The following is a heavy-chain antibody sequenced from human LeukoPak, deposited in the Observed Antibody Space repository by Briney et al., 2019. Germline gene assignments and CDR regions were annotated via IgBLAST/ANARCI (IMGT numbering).Heavy chain of an antibody. D-gene: IGHD5-12*01. CDR3: ARVLDSPDIEDAFDT. Sequence: ASVKVSCKASGYTFTSYVMNWVRQAPGQGLEWMGWINTNTGNPTYAQAFTGRFVFSLDTTVSTAYLQISSLKAEDTAVYYCARVLDSPDIEDAFDTWGQGTMVTVSS. J-gene: IGHJ3*02. V-gene: IGHV7-4-1*02. CDR1: GYTFTSYV. CDR2: INTNTGNP.